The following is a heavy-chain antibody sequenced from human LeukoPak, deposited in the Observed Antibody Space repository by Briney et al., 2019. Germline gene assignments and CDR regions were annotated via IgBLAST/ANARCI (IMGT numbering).Heavy chain of an antibody. CDR3: AKASGMYYYDSSGGGYYFDY. V-gene: IGHV3-23*01. D-gene: IGHD3-22*01. CDR2: ISGSGGST. Sequence: QPGGSLRLSCAASGFTFSSYGMSWVRQAPGKGLEWVSAISGSGGSTYYADSVKGRFTISRDNSKNTLYLQMNSLRAEDTAVYYCAKASGMYYYDSSGGGYYFDYWGQGTLVTVSS. CDR1: GFTFSSYG. J-gene: IGHJ4*02.